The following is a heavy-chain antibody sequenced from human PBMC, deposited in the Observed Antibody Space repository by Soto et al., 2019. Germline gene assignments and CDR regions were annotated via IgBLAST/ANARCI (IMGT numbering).Heavy chain of an antibody. V-gene: IGHV3-21*01. Sequence: GSLRLSCAASGFTFSRYTMNWVHQAPGKGLEWVSSISSSSTYIYYADSVKGRFTISRDNAKNSVYLQMKSLRPEDTAVYYCARDLSRSVTEDNWFDPWGQGTLLTVSS. D-gene: IGHD2-21*02. CDR3: ARDLSRSVTEDNWFDP. CDR2: ISSSSTYI. J-gene: IGHJ5*02. CDR1: GFTFSRYT.